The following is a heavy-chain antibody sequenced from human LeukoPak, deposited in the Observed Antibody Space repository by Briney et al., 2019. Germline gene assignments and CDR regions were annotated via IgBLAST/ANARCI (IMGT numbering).Heavy chain of an antibody. D-gene: IGHD3-22*01. CDR2: IYHGGNT. J-gene: IGHJ4*02. CDR1: GFSISSGYY. Sequence: PSETLSLTCTVSGFSISSGYYWGWIRQPPGEGLEWIGNIYHGGNTFYNPSLKSRVTISVDTSKNQFSLKLSSVTAADTAVYYCARSKGLNYESSGYFDYWGQGTLVTVSS. V-gene: IGHV4-38-2*02. CDR3: ARSKGLNYESSGYFDY.